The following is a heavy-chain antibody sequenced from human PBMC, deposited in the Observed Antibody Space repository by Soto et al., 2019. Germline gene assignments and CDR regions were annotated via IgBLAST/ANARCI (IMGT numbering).Heavy chain of an antibody. J-gene: IGHJ2*01. D-gene: IGHD2-15*01. CDR1: GGSISSGGYY. CDR2: IYYSGST. Sequence: QVQLQESGPGLVKPSQTLSLTCTVSGGSISSGGYYWSWIRQHPGKGLEWIGYIYYSGSTYYNPSLKRRVTISVDTSKNQFSLKLSSVTAADTAVYYCARVLVVVAATSWYFDLWGRGTLVTVSS. CDR3: ARVLVVVAATSWYFDL. V-gene: IGHV4-31*03.